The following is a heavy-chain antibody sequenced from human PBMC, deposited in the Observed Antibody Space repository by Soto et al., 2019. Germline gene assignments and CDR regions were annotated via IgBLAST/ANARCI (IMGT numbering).Heavy chain of an antibody. V-gene: IGHV3-53*01. CDR2: IYSGGST. Sequence: EVQLVDSGGGLIQPGGSLRLSCAASGFTVSSSHMSWVRQAPGKGLEWVSVIYSGGSTYYAVSVRGRFSISRDNSRNTVXLXXXXXXXXXXXXXXXXXXXXXXXGSYSFXXNWFDPWGLGTLVTVSS. CDR1: GFTVSSSH. CDR3: XXXXXXXXGSYSFXXNWFDP. D-gene: IGHD3-10*01. J-gene: IGHJ5*02.